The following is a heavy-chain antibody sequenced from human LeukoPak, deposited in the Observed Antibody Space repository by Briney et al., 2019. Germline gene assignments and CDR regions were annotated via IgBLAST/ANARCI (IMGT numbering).Heavy chain of an antibody. CDR3: ARMHSSGWNGMDG. J-gene: IGHJ6*04. D-gene: IGHD6-19*01. CDR2: ISYDGDNI. CDR1: GFIFSTYT. V-gene: IGHV3-30*04. Sequence: TGGSLRLSCAASGFIFSTYTMHWVRQAPGKGLEWVALISYDGDNIFYADSVKGRFTISRDNSKNTMDLQMSSLRPEDTAVYSCARMHSSGWNGMDGWGKGATVTVSS.